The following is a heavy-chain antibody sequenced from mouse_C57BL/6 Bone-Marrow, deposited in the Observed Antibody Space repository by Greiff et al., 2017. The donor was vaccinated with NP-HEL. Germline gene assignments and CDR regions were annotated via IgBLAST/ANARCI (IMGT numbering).Heavy chain of an antibody. CDR2: ISSGSSTI. Sequence: EVKVEESGGGLVKPGGSLKLSCAASGFTFSDYGMHWVRQAPEKGLEWVAYISSGSSTIYYADTVKGRFTISRDNAKNTLFLQMTSLRSEDTAMYYCRTVVATGAMDYWGQGTSVTVSS. J-gene: IGHJ4*01. CDR1: GFTFSDYG. V-gene: IGHV5-17*01. CDR3: RTVVATGAMDY. D-gene: IGHD1-1*01.